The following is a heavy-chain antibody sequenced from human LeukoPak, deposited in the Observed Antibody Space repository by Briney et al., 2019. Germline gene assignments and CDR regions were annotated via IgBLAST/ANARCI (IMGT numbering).Heavy chain of an antibody. Sequence: GESLKISCEASGYSFTTYWIGWVRQMPGKGLEWMGIISPADSDTRYSPSFQGQVTVSADKSITTAYLQWSSLKASDTAMYYCARWVTADRGKKDAFDVWGQGTMVTVSS. V-gene: IGHV5-51*01. CDR1: GYSFTTYW. J-gene: IGHJ3*01. D-gene: IGHD2-21*02. CDR3: ARWVTADRGKKDAFDV. CDR2: ISPADSDT.